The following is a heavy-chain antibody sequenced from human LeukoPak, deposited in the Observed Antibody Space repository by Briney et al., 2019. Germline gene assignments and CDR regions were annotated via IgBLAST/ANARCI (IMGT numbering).Heavy chain of an antibody. CDR3: SSRSSVIREDY. Sequence: SVKVSCKASGGTFSSYTISWVRQAPGQGLEWMGRIIPILGIANYAQKFQGRVTITADKSTSTAYMELSSLRSEDTAVYYCSSRSSVIREDYWGQGTLVTVSS. D-gene: IGHD4-11*01. V-gene: IGHV1-69*02. J-gene: IGHJ4*02. CDR1: GGTFSSYT. CDR2: IIPILGIA.